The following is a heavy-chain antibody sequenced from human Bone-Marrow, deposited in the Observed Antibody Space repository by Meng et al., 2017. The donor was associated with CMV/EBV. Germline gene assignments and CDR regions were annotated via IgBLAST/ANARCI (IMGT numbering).Heavy chain of an antibody. CDR1: GFTFDDYA. J-gene: IGHJ6*02. V-gene: IGHV3-9*01. CDR3: ARDLRHSVDTAMVTTAADYYYGMDV. Sequence: SLKISCAASGFTFDDYAMHWVRQAPGKGLEWVSGISWNSGSIGYADSVKGRFTISRDNAKNSLYLQMNSLRAEDTAVYYCARDLRHSVDTAMVTTAADYYYGMDVWGQGTTVTVSS. CDR2: ISWNSGSI. D-gene: IGHD5-18*01.